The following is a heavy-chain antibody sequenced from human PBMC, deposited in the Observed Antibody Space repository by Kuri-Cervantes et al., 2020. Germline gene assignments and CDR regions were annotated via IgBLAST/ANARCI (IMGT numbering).Heavy chain of an antibody. CDR2: ISSRGTFI. CDR1: GFTFSSYS. Sequence: GESLKISCAASGFTFSSYSMNWVRQAPGKGLEWVSSISSRGTFIHYSDSVEGRFTISRDNAKNSLFLQMNSLRAEDTAVYYCARDADHYYYYYYMDVWGKGTTVTVSS. J-gene: IGHJ6*03. V-gene: IGHV3-21*01. CDR3: ARDADHYYYYYYMDV.